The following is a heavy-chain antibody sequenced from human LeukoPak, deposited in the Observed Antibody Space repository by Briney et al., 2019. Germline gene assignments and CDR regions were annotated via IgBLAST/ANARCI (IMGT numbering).Heavy chain of an antibody. CDR1: GYTFTGYY. CDR2: INPHNGGT. J-gene: IGHJ4*02. V-gene: IGHV1-2*02. D-gene: IGHD6-13*01. Sequence: GASVKVSCKASGYTFTGYYIHRVRQAPGQGLEWMALINPHNGGTNYAQKFQGRVIMTSDTSISTAYMELSSLRSDDTAVYYCAREGVAATGLDYWGQGTLVTVSS. CDR3: AREGVAATGLDY.